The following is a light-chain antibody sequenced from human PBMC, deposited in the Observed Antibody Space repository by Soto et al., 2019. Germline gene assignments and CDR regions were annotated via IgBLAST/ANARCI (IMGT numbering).Light chain of an antibody. CDR3: QQYGNPGT. Sequence: ETLLTQSPATLPVSPGESATLSCRASQSVGSNLAWFQQKPGQATRLLIYGSSTRATGVPARCSGSGSRADFPLTISNQPYEDFAVYYCQQYGNPGTFGQGTKVDI. V-gene: IGKV3-15*01. J-gene: IGKJ1*01. CDR1: QSVGSN. CDR2: GSS.